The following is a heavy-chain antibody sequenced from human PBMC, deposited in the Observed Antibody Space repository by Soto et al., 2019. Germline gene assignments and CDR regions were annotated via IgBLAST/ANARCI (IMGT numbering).Heavy chain of an antibody. J-gene: IGHJ6*02. CDR2: IIPMFGTA. D-gene: IGHD6-19*01. CDR1: GGTFSRYP. Sequence: QLQLVQSGAEVRKPGSSVKVSCKASGGTFSRYPISWVRQAPGQGLEWMGGIIPMFGTANHAQKFQGRVNITADEYTSTAYMELSSLRSEDTAMYFCARARAVAGLYHGMDVWGQGTTVIVSS. V-gene: IGHV1-69*01. CDR3: ARARAVAGLYHGMDV.